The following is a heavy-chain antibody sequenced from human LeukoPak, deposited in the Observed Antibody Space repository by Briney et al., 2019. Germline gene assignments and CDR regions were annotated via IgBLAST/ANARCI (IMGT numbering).Heavy chain of an antibody. Sequence: PGGSLRLSCAASGFTVSGNYMSWVRQAPGKGLEWVSVIYSGGSTYYADSVKGRFTISRDNSKNTLYLQMNSLRAEDTAVYYCAKVSYEKLLWFGELLNWFDPWGQGTLVTVSS. CDR1: GFTVSGNY. CDR3: AKVSYEKLLWFGELLNWFDP. D-gene: IGHD3-10*01. V-gene: IGHV3-53*01. J-gene: IGHJ5*02. CDR2: IYSGGST.